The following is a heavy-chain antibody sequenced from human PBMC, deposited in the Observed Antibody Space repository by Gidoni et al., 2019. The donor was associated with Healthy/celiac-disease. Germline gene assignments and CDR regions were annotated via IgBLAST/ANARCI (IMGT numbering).Heavy chain of an antibody. D-gene: IGHD3-3*01. J-gene: IGHJ6*02. V-gene: IGHV1-46*01. Sequence: QVQLVQSGAEVKKPGASVKVSCKASGYTFTSYYMHWVRQAPGQGLEWMGIINPSGCSTSYAQKFQGRVTMTRDTSTSTVYMELSSLRSEDTAVYYCARSSNTIFGVVITNYYYYYGMDVWGQGTTVTVSS. CDR3: ARSSNTIFGVVITNYYYYYGMDV. CDR2: INPSGCST. CDR1: GYTFTSYY.